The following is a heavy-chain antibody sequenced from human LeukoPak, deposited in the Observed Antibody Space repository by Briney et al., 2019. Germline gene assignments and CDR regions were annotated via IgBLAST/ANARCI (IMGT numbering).Heavy chain of an antibody. CDR3: ARERQGIAAALYY. V-gene: IGHV1-69*01. D-gene: IGHD6-13*01. Sequence: ASVKVSCKASGGTFSSYAIRWVRQAPGQGLEWMGGIIPIFGTANYAQKFQGRVTITADESTSTAYMELSSLRSEDTAVYYCARERQGIAAALYYWGQGTLVTVSS. CDR2: IIPIFGTA. CDR1: GGTFSSYA. J-gene: IGHJ4*02.